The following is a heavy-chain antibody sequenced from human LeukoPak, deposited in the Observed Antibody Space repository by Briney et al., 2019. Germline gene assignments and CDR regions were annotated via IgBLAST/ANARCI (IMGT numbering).Heavy chain of an antibody. V-gene: IGHV4-39*07. CDR3: ARKDPGYSGYSDFDY. J-gene: IGHJ4*02. Sequence: SETLSLTCTVSGGSISSSSYYWGWIRQPPGKGLEWIGSIYYSGSTYYSPSLKSRVTISLDTSKNQFSLKLSSVTAADTAVYYCARKDPGYSGYSDFDYWGQGTLVTVSS. D-gene: IGHD5-12*01. CDR1: GGSISSSSYY. CDR2: IYYSGST.